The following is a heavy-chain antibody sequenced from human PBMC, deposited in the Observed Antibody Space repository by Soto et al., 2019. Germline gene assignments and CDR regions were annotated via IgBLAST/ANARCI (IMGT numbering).Heavy chain of an antibody. Sequence: EVQLVESGGDLVQPGGSLRLSCVASGFSFSSYWIHWVRHVPGKGLVWVSRINGAGSNTDYADSVKGRFTISRDNTKNTLYLQRNSLRADDTAVYYCARDHFGGNTDYWGQGTLVTVSS. D-gene: IGHD2-15*01. J-gene: IGHJ4*02. CDR1: GFSFSSYW. CDR3: ARDHFGGNTDY. V-gene: IGHV3-74*01. CDR2: INGAGSNT.